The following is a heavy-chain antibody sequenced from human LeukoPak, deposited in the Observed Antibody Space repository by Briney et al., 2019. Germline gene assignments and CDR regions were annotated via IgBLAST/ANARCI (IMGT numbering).Heavy chain of an antibody. CDR2: ISYDGSNK. D-gene: IGHD3-16*01. J-gene: IGHJ4*02. CDR3: AREIYDYVWGSYRYYFDY. Sequence: GGSLRLSCAASGFTFSSYWMHWVRQAPGKGLEWVAVISYDGSNKYYADSVKGRFTISRDNSKNTLYLQMNSLRAEDTAVYYCAREIYDYVWGSYRYYFDYWGQGTLVTVSS. CDR1: GFTFSSYW. V-gene: IGHV3-30-3*01.